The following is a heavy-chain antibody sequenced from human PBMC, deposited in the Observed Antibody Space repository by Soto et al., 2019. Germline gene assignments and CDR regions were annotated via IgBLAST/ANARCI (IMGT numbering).Heavy chain of an antibody. D-gene: IGHD5-18*01. J-gene: IGHJ5*02. V-gene: IGHV1-69*06. CDR3: ARESYSYGPFDP. CDR1: RGTCSRYA. CDR2: IIHSVGTA. Sequence: SVKVSFKATRGTCSRYAMGWVRPAAGQGLEWMGGIIHSVGTANYAQKFEGRVTITADKSTSTAYMGLSSMRSEDTAVYYCARESYSYGPFDPWGQGTLVTVSS.